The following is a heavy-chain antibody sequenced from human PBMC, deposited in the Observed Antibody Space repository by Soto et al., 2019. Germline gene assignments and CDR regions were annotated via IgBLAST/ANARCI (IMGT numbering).Heavy chain of an antibody. Sequence: SETLSLTCTVSGGSISSYYWSWIRQPPGKGLEWIGYIYYSGSTNYNPSLKSRVTISVDTSKNQFSLKLSSVTAADTAVYYCARSDGYSYGYGFDPWGQGTLVTVSS. J-gene: IGHJ5*02. CDR1: GGSISSYY. CDR3: ARSDGYSYGYGFDP. CDR2: IYYSGST. V-gene: IGHV4-59*01. D-gene: IGHD5-18*01.